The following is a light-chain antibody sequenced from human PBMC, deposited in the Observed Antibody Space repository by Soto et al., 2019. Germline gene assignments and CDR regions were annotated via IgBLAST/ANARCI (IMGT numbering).Light chain of an antibody. Sequence: QSVLTQPPSVSAAPGQKVTISCSGNSANIGTNYVSWYQQFPGTAPKLVIYDNVRRPSDIPDRFSGSKSGPSATLDITGLQTGDEADYYCGAWDDNLYVVLFGGGTKLTVL. CDR2: DNV. CDR1: SANIGTNY. V-gene: IGLV1-51*01. J-gene: IGLJ2*01. CDR3: GAWDDNLYVVL.